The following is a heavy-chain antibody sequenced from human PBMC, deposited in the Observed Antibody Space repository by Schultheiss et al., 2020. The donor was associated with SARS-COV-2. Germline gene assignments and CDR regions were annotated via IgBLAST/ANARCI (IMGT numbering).Heavy chain of an antibody. Sequence: SETLSLTCAVSSGSISSGGYSWSWIRQPPGKGLDPIGNIYFTGITKYNPSLKSRVTISIDTSKNQFSLKLGSVTAADTAVYFCARATRVESLISVRGGSFDFWGRGALVTVSS. V-gene: IGHV4-61*08. CDR3: ARATRVESLISVRGGSFDF. D-gene: IGHD5-24*01. CDR1: SGSISSGGYS. CDR2: IYFTGIT. J-gene: IGHJ4*02.